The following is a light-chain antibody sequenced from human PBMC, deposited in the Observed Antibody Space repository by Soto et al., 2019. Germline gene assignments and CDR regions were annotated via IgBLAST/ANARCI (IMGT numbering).Light chain of an antibody. CDR2: GAS. J-gene: IGKJ3*01. Sequence: EIVLTQSPGTLFVSPGERVTLSCRASQSVGSSYLAWYQQRPGQAPGLLIFGASYRATGIPDRFSGSGSGTDFTLTISRLEPEDFAVYYCQQYSSSPPEFTFGPGTKVDSK. CDR1: QSVGSSY. V-gene: IGKV3-20*01. CDR3: QQYSSSPPEFT.